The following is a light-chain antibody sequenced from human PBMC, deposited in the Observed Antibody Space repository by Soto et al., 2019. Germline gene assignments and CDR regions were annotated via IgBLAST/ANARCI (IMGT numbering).Light chain of an antibody. CDR1: QSVSSN. J-gene: IGKJ1*01. Sequence: DIVMTQSPATLSVSPGEGATLSCRASQSVSSNLAWYQQKPGQAPRLLIYGASSRATGIPDRFSGSGSGTDFTLTISRPEPEDFAVYYCQQYAGSRTFGQGTKVDIK. CDR2: GAS. V-gene: IGKV3-20*01. CDR3: QQYAGSRT.